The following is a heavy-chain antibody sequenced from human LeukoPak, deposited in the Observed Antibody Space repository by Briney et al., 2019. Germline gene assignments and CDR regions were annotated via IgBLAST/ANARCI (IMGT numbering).Heavy chain of an antibody. CDR1: GGSISSSSYY. CDR3: ARGSGILWFGELLADNWFDP. V-gene: IGHV4-39*07. Sequence: TPSETLSLTCTVSGGSISSSSYYWGWIRQPPGKGLEWIGSIYYSGSTYYNPSLKSRVTISVDTSKNQFSLKLSSVTAADTAVYYCARGSGILWFGELLADNWFDPWGQGTLVTVSS. J-gene: IGHJ5*02. D-gene: IGHD3-10*01. CDR2: IYYSGST.